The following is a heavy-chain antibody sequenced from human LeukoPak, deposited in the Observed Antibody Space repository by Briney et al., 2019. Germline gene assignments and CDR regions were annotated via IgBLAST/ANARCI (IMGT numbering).Heavy chain of an antibody. J-gene: IGHJ4*02. CDR1: GGTFSSYA. CDR2: IIPILGIA. Sequence: GASVKVSCKASGGTFSSYAISWVRQAPGQGLEWMGRIIPILGIANYAQKFQGRVTITADKSTSTAYMELSSLRSEDTAVYYCASTMLSRDGYGGDYWGQGTLVTVSS. D-gene: IGHD5-24*01. V-gene: IGHV1-69*04. CDR3: ASTMLSRDGYGGDY.